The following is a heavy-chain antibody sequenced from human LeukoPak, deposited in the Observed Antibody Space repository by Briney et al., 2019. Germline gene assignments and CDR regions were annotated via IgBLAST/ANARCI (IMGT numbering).Heavy chain of an antibody. V-gene: IGHV3-15*01. CDR2: IKNKIDGGTP. Sequence: GGSLRLSCEASGFTFSNAYMSWVRQAPGKGLEWVGRIKNKIDGGTPDYAAPVKGRFTISRDDSKNMLYLQINSLQTEDTAVYYCTSVEGYENSGYWSDHWGQGTLVTVAS. CDR3: TSVEGYENSGYWSDH. J-gene: IGHJ4*02. CDR1: GFTFSNAY. D-gene: IGHD3-22*01.